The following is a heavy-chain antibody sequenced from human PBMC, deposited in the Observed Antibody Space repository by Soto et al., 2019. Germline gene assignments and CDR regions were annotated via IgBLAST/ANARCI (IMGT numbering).Heavy chain of an antibody. D-gene: IGHD2-15*01. CDR1: GFSFSNNG. CDR3: ARDRVQMVDGLDV. J-gene: IGHJ6*02. CDR2: IWYDGINK. Sequence: QVQLVESGGGVVQPGRSLRLSCAASGFSFSNNGMHWVRQAPGKGLEWVAVIWYDGINKYYADSVKGRFIISRDNSKNTVYLQMTSLRAEDTAVYYCARDRVQMVDGLDVWGQGTTVPVSS. V-gene: IGHV3-33*01.